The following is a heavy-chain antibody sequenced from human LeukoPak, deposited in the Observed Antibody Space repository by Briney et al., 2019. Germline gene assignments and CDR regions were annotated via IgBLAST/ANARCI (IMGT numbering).Heavy chain of an antibody. CDR3: ARSGLRDYCDC. V-gene: IGHV6-1*01. J-gene: IGHJ4*02. Sequence: PSQTLSSTCAISGDSVSSNSAAWNCIRQSPSRGFEWLGRTYYRSKWYHDFAVSVESRITINPDTSKDQFSLQLNSVTPEDTAMYYCARSGLRDYCDCWGLRPLITVSS. CDR2: TYYRSKWYH. D-gene: IGHD3-9*01. CDR1: GDSVSSNSAA.